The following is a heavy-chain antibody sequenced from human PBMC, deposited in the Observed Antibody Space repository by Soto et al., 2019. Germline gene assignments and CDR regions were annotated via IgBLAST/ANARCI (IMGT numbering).Heavy chain of an antibody. Sequence: LSLTCTVSGDSISSTWGSIWVRQSPGKGLERIGDIYHGGSTNYNPSLKSQVTISIDKSKNQFSLKLKSVTAADSAVYFCARTGIFFFFDNSGLSFVLSCQGPLVTV. D-gene: IGHD3-22*01. CDR2: IYHGGST. V-gene: IGHV4-4*01. CDR3: ARTGIFFFFDNSGLSFVL. J-gene: IGHJ5*02. CDR1: GDSISSTWG.